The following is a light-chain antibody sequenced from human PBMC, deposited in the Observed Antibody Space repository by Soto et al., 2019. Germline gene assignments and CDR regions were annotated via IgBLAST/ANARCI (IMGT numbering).Light chain of an antibody. CDR1: QSVSGN. V-gene: IGKV3-15*01. CDR2: GAS. J-gene: IGKJ1*01. Sequence: EIVMTQSPVTLSVSPGEIATLSCRSSQSVSGNYIAWYQQKPGQAPRLLIYGASTRATGIPGRFTGSGSGTEVTLSITSLQSEDVAVYYCQQYSAWPLTFGQGTTVEIK. CDR3: QQYSAWPLT.